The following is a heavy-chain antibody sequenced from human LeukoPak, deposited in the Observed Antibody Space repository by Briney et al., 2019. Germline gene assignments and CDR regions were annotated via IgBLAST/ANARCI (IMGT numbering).Heavy chain of an antibody. CDR3: ARAQNYHDRSGYSDDTFDV. CDR1: GYTFTDNY. D-gene: IGHD3-22*01. V-gene: IGHV1-2*06. J-gene: IGHJ3*01. CDR2: VNPDSGGI. Sequence: ASVKVSCKASGYTFTDNYIHWVRQAPGQGLEWMGRVNPDSGGINYAQKFQGRVTMTRDTSINTAFVELRKLRSDDTATYYCARAQNYHDRSGYSDDTFDVWGHGTMITVSS.